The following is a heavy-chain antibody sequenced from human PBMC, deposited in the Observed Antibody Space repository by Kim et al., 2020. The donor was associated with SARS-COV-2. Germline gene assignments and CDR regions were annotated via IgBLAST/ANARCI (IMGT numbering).Heavy chain of an antibody. CDR3: ARDQRYSSGWYGHAKVDY. CDR1: GYTFTSYG. Sequence: ASVKVSCKASGYTFTSYGISWVRQAPGQGLEWMGWISAYNGNTNYAQKLQGRVTMTTDTSTSTAYMELRSLRSDDTAVYYCARDQRYSSGWYGHAKVDYWGQGTLVTVSS. V-gene: IGHV1-18*01. D-gene: IGHD6-19*01. CDR2: ISAYNGNT. J-gene: IGHJ4*02.